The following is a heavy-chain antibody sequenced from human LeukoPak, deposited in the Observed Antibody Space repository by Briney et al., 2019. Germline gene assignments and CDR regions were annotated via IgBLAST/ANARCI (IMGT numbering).Heavy chain of an antibody. Sequence: GGSLRLSCAASGFTFSSYAMSWVRQAPGKGLEWVSSISGSGDSTYYADSVKGRLTISRDNSKNTLYLQMNSLRAEDTAVYYCARWGDYYDSSGYLDYWGQGTLVTVSS. D-gene: IGHD3-22*01. CDR2: ISGSGDST. V-gene: IGHV3-23*01. J-gene: IGHJ4*02. CDR1: GFTFSSYA. CDR3: ARWGDYYDSSGYLDY.